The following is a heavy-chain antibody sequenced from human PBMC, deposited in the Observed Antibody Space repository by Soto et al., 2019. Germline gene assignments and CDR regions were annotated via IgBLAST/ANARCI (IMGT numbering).Heavy chain of an antibody. CDR1: GGSIYTYY. J-gene: IGHJ4*02. V-gene: IGHV4-59*12. CDR3: VRASMPKAHFDS. D-gene: IGHD2-2*01. CDR2: ISDSGST. Sequence: SETLSLTCNVSGGSIYTYYWNWIRQSPGKGLEWIGYISDSGSTNYNPSLKSRVTISVDMSKNQISLKLTSVTAADTALYYCVRASMPKAHFDSWGQGTLVTAPQ.